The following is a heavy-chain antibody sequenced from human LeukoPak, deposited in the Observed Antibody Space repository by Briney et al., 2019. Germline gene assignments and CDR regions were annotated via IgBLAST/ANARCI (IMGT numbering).Heavy chain of an antibody. CDR1: GYRFNAYW. CDR2: IYPDDSDT. J-gene: IGHJ4*02. D-gene: IGHD3-10*01. Sequence: GESLKISCKGSGYRFNAYWIAWVRQTPGKGLEWMGIIYPDDSDTRYSPSFQGQVTISADKSISTAYLQWSSLKASDTAMYYCARQVFGSGSYLAYWGQGTLVTVSS. V-gene: IGHV5-51*01. CDR3: ARQVFGSGSYLAY.